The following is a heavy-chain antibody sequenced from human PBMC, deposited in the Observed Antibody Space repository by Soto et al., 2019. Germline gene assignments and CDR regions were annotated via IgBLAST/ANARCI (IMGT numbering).Heavy chain of an antibody. CDR2: IYPGDSDT. CDR1: GYSFTSYW. J-gene: IGHJ1*01. Sequence: PGESRKISCKGSGYSFTSYWIGWVRQMPGKGLEWMGIIYPGDSDTRSSPSFQGQVTISADKSISTAYLQWSSLQASDTAMYYCARAITYYYDSSGYREYFHHWGQGTSVTV. D-gene: IGHD3-22*01. CDR3: ARAITYYYDSSGYREYFHH. V-gene: IGHV5-51*01.